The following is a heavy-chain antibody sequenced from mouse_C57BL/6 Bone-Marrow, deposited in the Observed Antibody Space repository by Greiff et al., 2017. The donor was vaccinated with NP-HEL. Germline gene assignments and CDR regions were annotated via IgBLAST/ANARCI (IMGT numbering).Heavy chain of an antibody. CDR1: GFTFSDYY. J-gene: IGHJ4*01. V-gene: IGHV5-12*01. D-gene: IGHD2-5*01. Sequence: EVQVVESGGGLVQPGGSLKLSCAASGFTFSDYYMYWVRQTPEKRLEWVAYISNGGGSTYYPDTVKGRFTISRDNAKNTLYLQMSRLKSEDTAMYYCASAYYSNYGAMDYWGQGTSVTVSS. CDR2: ISNGGGST. CDR3: ASAYYSNYGAMDY.